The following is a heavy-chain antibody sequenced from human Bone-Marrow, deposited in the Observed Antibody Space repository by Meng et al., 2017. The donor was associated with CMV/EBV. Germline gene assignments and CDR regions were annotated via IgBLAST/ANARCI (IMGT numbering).Heavy chain of an antibody. D-gene: IGHD3-3*01. CDR1: GFTFASYA. CDR2: ISSSGGST. V-gene: IGHV3-23*01. Sequence: ETLSLTCAASGFTFASYAMSWVRQAPGKGLEWVSGISSSGGSTYYADSVKGRFTISRDNSRNTLHLQMDSLRAEDTAVYYCAPLPLADRSFYDFWSGSLTPFIADYWGQGTLVTVSS. J-gene: IGHJ4*02. CDR3: APLPLADRSFYDFWSGSLTPFIADY.